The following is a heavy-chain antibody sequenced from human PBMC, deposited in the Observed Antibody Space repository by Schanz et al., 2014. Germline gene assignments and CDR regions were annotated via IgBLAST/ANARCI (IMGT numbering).Heavy chain of an antibody. CDR2: ISSASSTI. J-gene: IGHJ4*02. CDR1: GFTFSGYS. CDR3: ARGLIAAAGGAFDY. D-gene: IGHD6-13*01. Sequence: EVHLVESGGGLVQPGGSLRLSCAASGFTFSGYSMNWVRQPPGKGLEWVSYISSASSTINYADSVKGRFTISRDNAKNTLYLQMNSLRAGDAAVYYCARGLIAAAGGAFDYWGQGTLVAVSA. V-gene: IGHV3-48*01.